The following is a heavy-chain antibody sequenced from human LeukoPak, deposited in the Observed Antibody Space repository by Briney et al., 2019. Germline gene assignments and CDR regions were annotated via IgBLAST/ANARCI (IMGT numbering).Heavy chain of an antibody. CDR3: ARDGHWYDYYMDV. CDR2: ISSSGSTI. CDR1: GFTFSSYD. V-gene: IGHV3-48*03. D-gene: IGHD1-1*01. Sequence: GGSLRLSCAASGFTFSSYDMNWVRQAPGKGLEWVSYISSSGSTIYYADSVKGRFTISRDNAKNSLYLQMNSLRAEDTAVYYCARDGHWYDYYMDVWGKGTTVTISS. J-gene: IGHJ6*03.